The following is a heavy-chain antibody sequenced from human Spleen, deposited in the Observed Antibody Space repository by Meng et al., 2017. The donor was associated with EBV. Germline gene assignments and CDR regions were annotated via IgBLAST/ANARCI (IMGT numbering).Heavy chain of an antibody. J-gene: IGHJ4*02. CDR1: GGSFSGYY. CDR3: ASRSGDPQLYYFDY. Sequence: QVQLQQWGAGLLKPSETLSPTCAVYGGSFSGYYWSWIRQPPGKGLEWIGEINHSGSTNYNPSLKSRVTISVDTSKNQFSLKLSSVTAADTAVYYCASRSGDPQLYYFDYWGQGTLVTVSS. V-gene: IGHV4-34*01. CDR2: INHSGST. D-gene: IGHD4-17*01.